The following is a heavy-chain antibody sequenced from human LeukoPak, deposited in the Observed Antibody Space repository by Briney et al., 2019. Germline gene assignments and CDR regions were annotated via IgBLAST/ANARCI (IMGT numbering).Heavy chain of an antibody. CDR3: ARGDHVRIYAESAFDI. Sequence: VASVKVSCKASGYTFTGYYIHWVRRAPGQGLEWMGWINPNSGGTNSAQKFQGRVTMTRDTSISTAYMELSRLRSDDTAVYYCARGDHVRIYAESAFDIWGQGTMVTVSS. CDR2: INPNSGGT. CDR1: GYTFTGYY. V-gene: IGHV1-2*02. J-gene: IGHJ3*02. D-gene: IGHD5/OR15-5a*01.